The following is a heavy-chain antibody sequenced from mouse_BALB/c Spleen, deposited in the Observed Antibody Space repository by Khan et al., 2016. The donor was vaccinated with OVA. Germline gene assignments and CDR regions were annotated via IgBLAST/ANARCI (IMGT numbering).Heavy chain of an antibody. CDR2: INTYTGEP. J-gene: IGHJ3*01. Sequence: QIQLVQSGPELKKPGETVKISCKVSGYTFTNYGMNWVKQAPGKGLKWMGWINTYTGEPTYADDFKGRFAFSLETSASTAFLQVNNLKNEDTATYFCARGSGSWFAYWGQGTLVTVSA. CDR1: GYTFTNYG. D-gene: IGHD1-1*01. CDR3: ARGSGSWFAY. V-gene: IGHV9-3-1*01.